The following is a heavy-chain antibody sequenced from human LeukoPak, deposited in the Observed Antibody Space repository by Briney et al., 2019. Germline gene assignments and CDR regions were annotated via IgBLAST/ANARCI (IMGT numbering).Heavy chain of an antibody. J-gene: IGHJ4*02. CDR1: GYTFTGYY. Sequence: ASVKVSCKASGYTFTGYYMHWVRQAPGQGLEWMGWINPNSGGTNYAQKFQGRVTMTRVTSISTAYMELSRLRSDDTAVYYCARSPRSIAARHFDYWGQGTLVTVSS. V-gene: IGHV1-2*02. CDR3: ARSPRSIAARHFDY. D-gene: IGHD6-6*01. CDR2: INPNSGGT.